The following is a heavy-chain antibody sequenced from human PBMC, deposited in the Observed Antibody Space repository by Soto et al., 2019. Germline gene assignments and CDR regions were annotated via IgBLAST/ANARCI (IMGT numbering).Heavy chain of an antibody. CDR2: ISSSSIYI. Sequence: EAQLVESGGGLVKPGGSLRLSCAASGFTFSSYSMSWVRQAPGKGLEWVSSISSSSIYIYYADAVKGRFTTSRDNAKNSLYLQMNSLRAEDTAVYYCARVSSSSTYFDSWGQGTLVTVSS. J-gene: IGHJ4*02. V-gene: IGHV3-21*01. CDR3: ARVSSSSTYFDS. CDR1: GFTFSSYS. D-gene: IGHD6-13*01.